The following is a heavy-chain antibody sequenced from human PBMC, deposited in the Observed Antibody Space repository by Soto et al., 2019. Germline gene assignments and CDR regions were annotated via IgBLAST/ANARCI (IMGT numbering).Heavy chain of an antibody. V-gene: IGHV3-23*01. Sequence: GGSLRLSCAASGFTFSSYAMSWVRQAPGKGLGWVSVISSRGGSTYYADSVKGRFTISRDNSKNTLYLQMNSLRAEDTAVYYCAKDLPDPGYYWGQGTLVTVSS. J-gene: IGHJ4*02. CDR2: ISSRGGST. CDR1: GFTFSSYA. CDR3: AKDLPDPGYY.